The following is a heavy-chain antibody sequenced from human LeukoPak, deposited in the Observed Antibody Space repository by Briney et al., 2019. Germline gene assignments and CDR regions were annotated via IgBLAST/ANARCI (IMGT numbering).Heavy chain of an antibody. D-gene: IGHD6-6*01. CDR3: AKAYGSTWLFDC. CDR1: GFTFSSYS. V-gene: IGHV3-21*01. J-gene: IGHJ4*02. CDR2: INSDSNYI. Sequence: GGSLRLSCAASGFTFSSYSMNWVRQAPGKGLEWVSSINSDSNYIYYADSVQGRFTISGDNSKNTLYLQMNSLRAEDTAVYYCAKAYGSTWLFDCWGQGTLVTVSS.